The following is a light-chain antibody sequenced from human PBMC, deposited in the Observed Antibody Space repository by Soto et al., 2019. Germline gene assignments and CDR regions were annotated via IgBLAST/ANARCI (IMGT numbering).Light chain of an antibody. V-gene: IGKV3-20*01. Sequence: EIVLTQSPGTLSLSPGERATLSCRASQSVSSNYLAWYQQKPGQAPRLLIYGASSRATGIPDRFSGSGSGTDFTVTISRLETEDFAVYYCQQDGSSPPLTFGGGTKVEIK. CDR2: GAS. CDR3: QQDGSSPPLT. CDR1: QSVSSNY. J-gene: IGKJ4*01.